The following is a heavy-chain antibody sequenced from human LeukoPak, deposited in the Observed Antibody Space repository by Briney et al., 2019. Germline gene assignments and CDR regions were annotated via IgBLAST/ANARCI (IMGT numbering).Heavy chain of an antibody. CDR1: GGSIDSYY. V-gene: IGHV4-59*01. CDR2: IYYTGST. Sequence: SETLSLTCTVSGGSIDSYYWSWIRQPPGKGLEGIGYIYYTGSTEYHPSLKSRVPISLDTSKNHFSLKLTSVTAADTAVYYCARVYQSAEYYFDYWGQGNLVSVSS. J-gene: IGHJ4*02. D-gene: IGHD2-2*01. CDR3: ARVYQSAEYYFDY.